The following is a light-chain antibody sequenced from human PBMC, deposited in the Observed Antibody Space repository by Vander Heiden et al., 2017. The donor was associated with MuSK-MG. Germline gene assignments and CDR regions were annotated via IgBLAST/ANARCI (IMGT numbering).Light chain of an antibody. CDR2: DDK. CDR1: ALPKTY. V-gene: IGLV3-10*01. CDR3: FSKDSSANHCV. J-gene: IGLJ2*01. Sequence: SYELTQPPSVSVSPGQTARITCSGDALPKTYAYWYQQKSGQAPVLVIYDDKKRPSGIPERFSASSSGTTATLTISGAQVEDEADYYCFSKDSSANHCVFGGGTKMTVL.